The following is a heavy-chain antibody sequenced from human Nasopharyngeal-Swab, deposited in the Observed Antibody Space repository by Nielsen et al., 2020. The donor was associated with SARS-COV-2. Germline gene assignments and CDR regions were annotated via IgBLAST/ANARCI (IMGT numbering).Heavy chain of an antibody. J-gene: IGHJ3*01. D-gene: IGHD3-22*01. CDR2: FDPEDGEA. V-gene: IGHV1-24*01. CDR3: ATHRPRYYDSSAYNFASDV. Sequence: ASVKVSCKVSGYTFTDLSMHWVRQAPGKGLEWMGGFDPEDGEAIYTKKFQGRVTMTEDTSIDTAYMELSSLRSEDTAVYYCATHRPRYYDSSAYNFASDVWGQGTMVTVSS. CDR1: GYTFTDLS.